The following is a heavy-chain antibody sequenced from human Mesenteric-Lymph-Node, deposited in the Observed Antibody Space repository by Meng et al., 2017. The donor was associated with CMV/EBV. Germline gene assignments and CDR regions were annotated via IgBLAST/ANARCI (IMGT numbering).Heavy chain of an antibody. D-gene: IGHD5-18*01. CDR1: GYTFTRYG. CDR2: ISAYTGNT. Sequence: GYTFTRYGISWLRQAPGRGLEWMGWISAYTGNTNYAQTLQGRVTMTTDTSTSTAYMELRSLRSDDTAVYYCARDFVSAGYSYGYLVYWGQGTLVTVSS. J-gene: IGHJ4*02. V-gene: IGHV1-18*01. CDR3: ARDFVSAGYSYGYLVY.